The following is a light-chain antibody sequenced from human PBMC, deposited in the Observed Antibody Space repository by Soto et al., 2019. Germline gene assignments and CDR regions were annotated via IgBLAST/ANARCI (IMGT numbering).Light chain of an antibody. Sequence: EIVMTQSPATLSVSPGERATLSCRASQSVGSLLAWYQQKPGQAPRLLIYGASTRATGISGRFSGSGSGTEFTLTISSLQSEDFGVYYCQQYNNWPITFGQGTLLETK. J-gene: IGKJ5*01. CDR3: QQYNNWPIT. V-gene: IGKV3-15*01. CDR1: QSVGSL. CDR2: GAS.